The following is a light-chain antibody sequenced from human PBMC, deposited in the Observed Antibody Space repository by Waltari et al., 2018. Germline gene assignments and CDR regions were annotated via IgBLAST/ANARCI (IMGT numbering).Light chain of an antibody. CDR2: KVS. CDR3: MQGSRWPPWT. J-gene: IGKJ1*01. CDR1: ESLAHRDGHTY. V-gene: IGKV2-30*02. Sequence: DVVWTQSTLSLPVTLGQPASISCRSSESLAHRDGHTYLNWFHQRPGQSPRRLIYKVSKRDSGVPDRFSGSGSGTDFTPTIIRVEAEDVGVYYCMQGSRWPPWTFGQGTKVEIK.